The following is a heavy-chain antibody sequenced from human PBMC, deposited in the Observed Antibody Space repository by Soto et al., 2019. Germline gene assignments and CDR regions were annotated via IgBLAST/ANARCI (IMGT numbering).Heavy chain of an antibody. CDR1: GFTFSSYA. CDR2: ISGSGGST. V-gene: IGHV3-23*01. J-gene: IGHJ6*02. D-gene: IGHD3-10*01. Sequence: PGGSLRLSCAASGFTFSSYAMSWVRQAPGKGLEWVSAISGSGGSTYYADSVKGRFTISRDNSKNTLYLQMNSLRAEDTAVYYCAKDQGSGSGSYYNEAPYYDYGMDVWGQGTTVTVSS. CDR3: AKDQGSGSGSYYNEAPYYDYGMDV.